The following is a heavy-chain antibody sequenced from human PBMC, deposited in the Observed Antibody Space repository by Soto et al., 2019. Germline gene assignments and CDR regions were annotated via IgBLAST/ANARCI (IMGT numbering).Heavy chain of an antibody. CDR1: GSDSRSSYY. CDR2: IYYSGST. CDR3: ATTSTNWYDLHF. D-gene: IGHD3-3*01. Sequence: QLQLQESGPGLVTASETLSLTCTVSGSDSRSSYYWGWIRQPPGGGLEWIGSIYYSGSTYYNPSLKSRVTLYLDMSNNQFSLKLSSVTADDTAVYYCATTSTNWYDLHFGGQGTLVTVSS. J-gene: IGHJ4*02. V-gene: IGHV4-39*01.